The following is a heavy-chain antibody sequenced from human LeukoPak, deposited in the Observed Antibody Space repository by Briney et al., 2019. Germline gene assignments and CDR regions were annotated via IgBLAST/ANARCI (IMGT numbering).Heavy chain of an antibody. CDR3: IRDLFDDYSLDY. Sequence: RGSLRLSRVSSGFTPSRYSINWVCQALEKGLGWVSSIYSDSSLMFYAESVKGRCTISRDNGRNSLYVQMNSLRAEDTAVYYCIRDLFDDYSLDYWGQGALVTVSS. V-gene: IGHV3-21*01. D-gene: IGHD3-16*01. J-gene: IGHJ4*02. CDR2: IYSDSSLM. CDR1: GFTPSRYS.